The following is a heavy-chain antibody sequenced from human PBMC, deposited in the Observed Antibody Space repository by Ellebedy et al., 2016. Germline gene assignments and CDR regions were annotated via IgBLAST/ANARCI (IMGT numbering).Heavy chain of an antibody. V-gene: IGHV3-23*01. CDR1: GFTFSSRA. CDR2: IGSTGGNT. CDR3: ARDYGGYSNGWYPT. J-gene: IGHJ4*02. D-gene: IGHD6-19*01. Sequence: GESLKISCEASGFTFSSRAMSWVRQAPGKGLEWVSAIGSTGGNTYYTDSVKGRFTISRDNSKNTLYLQLDRLRSDDTAVYYCARDYGGYSNGWYPTWGQGTLLTVSS.